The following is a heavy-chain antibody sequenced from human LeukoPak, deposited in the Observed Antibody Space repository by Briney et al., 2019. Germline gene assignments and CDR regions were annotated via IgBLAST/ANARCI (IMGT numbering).Heavy chain of an antibody. D-gene: IGHD3-9*01. CDR1: GFTLSSYG. CDR2: IRYDGSKK. J-gene: IGHJ3*02. CDR3: ARPGYTAGYDI. Sequence: GGSLRLSCVASGFTLSSYGMYWVRQPPGKGLEWVAFIRYDGSKKYYADSVKGRFTISRDNSKNTLYLQMNSLRAEDTAVYYCARPGYTAGYDIWGQGTLVTVSS. V-gene: IGHV3-30*02.